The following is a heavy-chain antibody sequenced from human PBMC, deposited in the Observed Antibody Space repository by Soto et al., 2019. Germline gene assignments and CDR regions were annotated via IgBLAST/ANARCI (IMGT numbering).Heavy chain of an antibody. CDR1: GGSISSSSYY. CDR2: IYYSGST. D-gene: IGHD3-3*01. CDR3: ARLTWSGYSSYYYYYMDV. J-gene: IGHJ6*03. V-gene: IGHV4-39*01. Sequence: SETLSLTCTVSGGSISSSSYYWGWIRQPPGKGLEWIGSIYYSGSTYYNPSLKSRVTISVDTSKNQFSLKLSSVTAADTAVYYCARLTWSGYSSYYYYYMDVWGKGTTVTVSS.